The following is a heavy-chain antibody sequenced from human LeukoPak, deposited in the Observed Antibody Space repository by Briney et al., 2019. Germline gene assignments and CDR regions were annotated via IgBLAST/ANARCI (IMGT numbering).Heavy chain of an antibody. V-gene: IGHV4-59*12. Sequence: SETLSLTCTVFGGSISSYYWNWIRQPPGKGLEWIGYVSYSGSTNYNPSLKSRVTISVNTSKNQFSLKLSSVTAADTAVYYCARYSSSWRHAFDIWGQGTMVTVSS. D-gene: IGHD6-13*01. J-gene: IGHJ3*02. CDR3: ARYSSSWRHAFDI. CDR2: VSYSGST. CDR1: GGSISSYY.